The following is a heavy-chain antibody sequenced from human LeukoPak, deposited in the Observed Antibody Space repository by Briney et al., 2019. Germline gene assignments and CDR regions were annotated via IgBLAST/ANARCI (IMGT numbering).Heavy chain of an antibody. V-gene: IGHV4-59*12. CDR2: IYYSGST. J-gene: IGHJ4*02. CDR1: GGSISSYY. D-gene: IGHD1-7*01. CDR3: AREAGITGTTNPLDY. Sequence: KSSETLSLTCTVSGGSISSYYWSWIRQPPGKGLEWIGYIYYSGSTNYNPSLKSRVTISVDTSKNQFSLKLSSVTAADTAVYYCAREAGITGTTNPLDYWGQGTLVTVSS.